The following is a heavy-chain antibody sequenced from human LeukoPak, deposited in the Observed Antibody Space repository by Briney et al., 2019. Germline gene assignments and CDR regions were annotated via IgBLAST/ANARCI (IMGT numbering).Heavy chain of an antibody. CDR2: IKQDGSEK. V-gene: IGHV3-7*03. Sequence: GGSLRLSCAASGFTFSSYWMSWVRQAPGKGLEWVANIKQDGSEKYYVDSVKGRFTISRDNSRNTLSLHMNSLRAEDTAVYFCAKHAGGHDLDALDIWGQGTMVTVSS. CDR1: GFTFSSYW. CDR3: AKHAGGHDLDALDI. J-gene: IGHJ3*02. D-gene: IGHD2-2*01.